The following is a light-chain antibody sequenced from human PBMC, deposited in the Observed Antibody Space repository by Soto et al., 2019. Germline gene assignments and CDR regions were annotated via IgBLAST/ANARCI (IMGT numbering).Light chain of an antibody. V-gene: IGKV1-12*01. J-gene: IGKJ4*01. CDR1: QGISNW. CDR2: AAS. Sequence: DIQMTQSPSSVSESVGDRVTITCRASQGISNWLAWYQQQPGKAPKLLIYAASSLQSGVPSRFSGGGSGTHFTLIISSLQPEDFATYYCQQTNTFLPLTFGGGTKVEIK. CDR3: QQTNTFLPLT.